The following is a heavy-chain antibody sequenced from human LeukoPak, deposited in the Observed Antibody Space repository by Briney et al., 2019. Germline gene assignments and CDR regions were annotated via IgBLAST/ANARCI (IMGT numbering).Heavy chain of an antibody. CDR3: AREIRLLWFGESEFRNAFDI. V-gene: IGHV3-21*01. D-gene: IGHD3-10*01. CDR1: GFTFSSYE. J-gene: IGHJ3*02. CDR2: ISSSSSYI. Sequence: TGGSLRLSCAASGFTFSSYEMNWVRQAPGKGLEWVSSISSSSSYIYYADSVKGRFTISRDNAKNSLYLQMNSLRAEDTAVYYCAREIRLLWFGESEFRNAFDIWGQGTMVTVSS.